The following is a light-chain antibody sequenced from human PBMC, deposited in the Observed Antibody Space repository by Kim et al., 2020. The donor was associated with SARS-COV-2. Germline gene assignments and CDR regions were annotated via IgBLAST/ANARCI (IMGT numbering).Light chain of an antibody. CDR2: GAS. Sequence: DIQMTQSPSSVSASVGDRVTTTCRASQGIRNWLAWYQHKPGKAPKLLISGASNLQSGVPSRFSGSGSGTDFTFIISALQPEDFATYYCQQASSFPRTFGQGTKLEI. V-gene: IGKV1-12*01. CDR1: QGIRNW. J-gene: IGKJ2*01. CDR3: QQASSFPRT.